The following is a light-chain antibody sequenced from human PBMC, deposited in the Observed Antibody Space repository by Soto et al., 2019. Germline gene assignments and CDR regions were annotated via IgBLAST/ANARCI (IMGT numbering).Light chain of an antibody. CDR3: YSYAGENLYV. CDR1: SSDVGSYNL. V-gene: IGLV2-23*01. J-gene: IGLJ1*01. Sequence: QSALTQPASVSASPGQSITIPCTGTSSDVGSYNLVSWFTRHPGKVPKLLIYECTKRPSGLSDRFSGSKSGNTASLTISGLQAEYESDYYCYSYAGENLYVFGTGTKVTVL. CDR2: ECT.